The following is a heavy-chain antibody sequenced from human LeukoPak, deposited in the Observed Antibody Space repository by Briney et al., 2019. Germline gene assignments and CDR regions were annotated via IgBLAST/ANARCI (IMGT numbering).Heavy chain of an antibody. CDR2: INTNTGNP. CDR3: ARAPCSSTSCYFWFAP. D-gene: IGHD2-2*01. CDR1: GYTFTSYA. Sequence: GASVKVSCRASGYTFTSYAMNWVRQAPGQGLEWMGWINTNTGNPTYAQGFTGRFVFSLDTSVSTAFLQISSLKAEDTAVYYCARAPCSSTSCYFWFAPWGQGTLVTVSS. J-gene: IGHJ5*02. V-gene: IGHV7-4-1*02.